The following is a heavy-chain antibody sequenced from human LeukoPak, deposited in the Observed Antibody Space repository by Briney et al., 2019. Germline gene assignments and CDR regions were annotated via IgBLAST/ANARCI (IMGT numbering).Heavy chain of an antibody. V-gene: IGHV3-33*01. Sequence: PGGSLRFSCAASGFTFSSYGMHWVRQAPGKGLEWVAVIWYDGSNKYYADSVKGRFTISRDNSKNTLYLQMNSLRAEDTAVYYCGRDVYGGNSGGWFDPWGQGTLVTVSS. J-gene: IGHJ5*02. CDR3: GRDVYGGNSGGWFDP. D-gene: IGHD4-23*01. CDR1: GFTFSSYG. CDR2: IWYDGSNK.